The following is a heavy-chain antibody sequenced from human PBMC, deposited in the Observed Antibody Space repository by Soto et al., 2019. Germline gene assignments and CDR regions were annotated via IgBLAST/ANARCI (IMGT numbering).Heavy chain of an antibody. V-gene: IGHV3-23*01. J-gene: IGHJ4*02. CDR2: ISGPGGST. Sequence: EVQLLESGGGLVQPGGSLRLSCAASGFTFSNYAMPWVRQAAGKGLEWVSSISGPGGSTYYADSVQGRFTISRDNSKNTLFLQMNTLRAEDTALYYCARDERIAVAGTDNWGQGILVTVTS. CDR3: ARDERIAVAGTDN. D-gene: IGHD6-19*01. CDR1: GFTFSNYA.